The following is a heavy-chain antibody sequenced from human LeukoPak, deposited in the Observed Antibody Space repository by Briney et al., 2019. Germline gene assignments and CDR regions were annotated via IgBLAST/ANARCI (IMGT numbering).Heavy chain of an antibody. V-gene: IGHV3-74*01. CDR3: ARDIGRGGLDY. CDR2: INTDGSST. Sequence: GGSLRLSCAASGFTFSSYWMHWVRQAPGKGLVWVSRINTDGSSTSYADSVKGRFTISRDNAKNTLYLQMNSLTVEDTAVYFCARDIGRGGLDYWGQGTLVTVSS. D-gene: IGHD1-14*01. J-gene: IGHJ4*02. CDR1: GFTFSSYW.